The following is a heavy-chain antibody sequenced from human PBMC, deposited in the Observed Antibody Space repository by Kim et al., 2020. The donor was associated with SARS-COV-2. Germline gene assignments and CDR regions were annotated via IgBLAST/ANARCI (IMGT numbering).Heavy chain of an antibody. Sequence: SETLSLTCAVSGGSISSSNWWSCVRQPPGKGLEWIGEIYHGGSTNYNPSLKSRVIISVDKSKNQFSLNLRSVTAADTAVYYCARGGLGVVTAIDYWGQGTLVTVSS. CDR2: IYHGGST. CDR3: ARGGLGVVTAIDY. CDR1: GGSISSSNW. J-gene: IGHJ4*02. D-gene: IGHD2-21*02. V-gene: IGHV4-4*02.